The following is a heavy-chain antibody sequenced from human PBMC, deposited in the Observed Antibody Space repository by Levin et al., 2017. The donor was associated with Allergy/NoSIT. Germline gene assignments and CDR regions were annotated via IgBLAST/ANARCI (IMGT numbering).Heavy chain of an antibody. D-gene: IGHD2-2*01. J-gene: IGHJ4*02. V-gene: IGHV3-30-3*01. CDR3: ARDKWVPAADDKYDY. CDR1: GFTFSTYA. Sequence: LKISCAASGFTFSTYAMHWVRQAPGKGLEWVAAISHDGNTKNYGDSVKGRFTISRDNSKNTLYLQMNSLRPEDTAVFYCARDKWVPAADDKYDYWGQGTLVTVSS. CDR2: ISHDGNTK.